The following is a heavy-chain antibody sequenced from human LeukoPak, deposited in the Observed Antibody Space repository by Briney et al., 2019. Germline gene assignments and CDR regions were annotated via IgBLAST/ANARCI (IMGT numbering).Heavy chain of an antibody. D-gene: IGHD3-10*01. J-gene: IGHJ6*03. V-gene: IGHV4-4*02. CDR2: IYHSGST. Sequence: SETLSLTCAVSGGSISSSNWWSWVRQPPGKGLEWIGEIYHSGSTYYNPSLKSRVTISVDTSKNQFSLKLSSVTAADTAVYYCAGIYGSAFYYMDVWGKGTTVTISS. CDR3: AGIYGSAFYYMDV. CDR1: GGSISSSNW.